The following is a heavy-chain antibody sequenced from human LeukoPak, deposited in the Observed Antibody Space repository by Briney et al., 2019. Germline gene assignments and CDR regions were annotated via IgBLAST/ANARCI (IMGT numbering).Heavy chain of an antibody. CDR3: ARSNRDGYNGFFDY. Sequence: GGSLRLSCAASGFTFSSYSMSWVRQAPGKGLEWVSVIYSGGSTYYADSVKGRFAISRDNSKNTLYLQMNSLRAEDTAVYYCARSNRDGYNGFFDYWGQGTLVTVSS. V-gene: IGHV3-53*01. D-gene: IGHD5-24*01. J-gene: IGHJ4*02. CDR2: IYSGGST. CDR1: GFTFSSYS.